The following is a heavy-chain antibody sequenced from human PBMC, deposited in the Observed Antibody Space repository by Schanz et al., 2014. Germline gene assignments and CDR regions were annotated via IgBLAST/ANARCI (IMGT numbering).Heavy chain of an antibody. CDR1: GFTISSYS. D-gene: IGHD6-19*01. J-gene: IGHJ4*02. CDR3: AIIGVMVAVAGTRADY. CDR2: ISSSGSYI. V-gene: IGHV3-21*01. Sequence: EVHLVESGGGLVKRGGSLRLSCAASGFTISSYSMNWVRQAPGKGLEWVSSISSSGSYIYYADSVKGRFSISRDNAKNSLCLQMNRQRAEDTALYYCAIIGVMVAVAGTRADYWGQGTLVTVSS.